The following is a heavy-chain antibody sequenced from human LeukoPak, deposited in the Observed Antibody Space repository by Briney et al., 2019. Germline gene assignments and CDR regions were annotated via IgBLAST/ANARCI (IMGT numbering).Heavy chain of an antibody. V-gene: IGHV4-34*01. CDR1: GGSFSGYY. CDR2: INHSGST. D-gene: IGHD3-16*02. Sequence: SETLSLTCAVYGGSFSGYYWSWIRQPPGKGLEWIGEINHSGSTNYNPSLKSRVTISVDTSKNQFSLKLSSVTAADTAVYYCARGQNDYIWGSYRFGHYYYYMDVWGKGTTVTVSS. CDR3: ARGQNDYIWGSYRFGHYYYYMDV. J-gene: IGHJ6*03.